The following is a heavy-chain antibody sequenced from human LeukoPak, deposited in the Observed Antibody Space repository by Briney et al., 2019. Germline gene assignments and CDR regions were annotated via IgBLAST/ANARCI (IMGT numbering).Heavy chain of an antibody. J-gene: IGHJ5*02. CDR1: GFTFSSYW. V-gene: IGHV3-7*01. CDR2: IKQDGSEK. Sequence: GGSLRLSCAASGFTFSSYWMSWVRQAPGKGLEWVANIKQDGSEKYYVDSVKGRFTISRDNAKNSLYLQMNSLRAEDTAVYYRARDANSGSHSNWFDPWGQGTLVTVYS. D-gene: IGHD1-26*01. CDR3: ARDANSGSHSNWFDP.